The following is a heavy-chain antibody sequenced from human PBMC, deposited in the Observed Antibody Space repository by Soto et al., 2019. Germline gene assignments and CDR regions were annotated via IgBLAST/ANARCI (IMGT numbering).Heavy chain of an antibody. CDR3: ARFQPQSLLAEYYFDF. J-gene: IGHJ4*02. CDR2: ISTISNYI. CDR1: GFTFSSYS. D-gene: IGHD3-3*02. Sequence: GGSLRLSCVASGFTFSSYSMNWVRQAPGKGLEWVSSISTISNYIHYADSVKGRFTISRDNAKNSLYLQMNSLRAEDTAVYYCARFQPQSLLAEYYFDFWGQGTLVTVSS. V-gene: IGHV3-21*01.